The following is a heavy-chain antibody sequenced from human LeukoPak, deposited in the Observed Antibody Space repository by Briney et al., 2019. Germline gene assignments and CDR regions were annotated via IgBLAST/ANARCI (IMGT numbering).Heavy chain of an antibody. CDR2: ISWSSASI. CDR3: AKDGGRGYVGGDYFDS. CDR1: GFTFDDYA. V-gene: IGHV3-9*01. D-gene: IGHD3-16*01. Sequence: GGSLRLSCAASGFTFDDYAMHWVRQPPGKGLEWVSGISWSSASIGYAGSVQGRFTVSRDNAKNSLYLQMNSLRPEDTALYYCAKDGGRGYVGGDYFDSWGQGTLVTVSS. J-gene: IGHJ4*02.